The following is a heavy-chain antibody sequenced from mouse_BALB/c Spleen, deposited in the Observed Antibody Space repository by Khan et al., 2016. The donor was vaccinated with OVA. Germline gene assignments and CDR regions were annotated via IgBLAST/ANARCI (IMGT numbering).Heavy chain of an antibody. J-gene: IGHJ4*01. CDR3: ARHGYGKGDAMDY. CDR2: ISNGGGNT. D-gene: IGHD2-10*02. Sequence: EVELVESGGGLVQPGGSLKLSCATSGFTFSDYYMYWFRQTPEKRLEWVAYISNGGGNTYYPDTVKGRFTISRDNAKNTLYLQMSRLRSEETALYYGARHGYGKGDAMDYWGQGTSVTVSS. CDR1: GFTFSDYY. V-gene: IGHV5-12*02.